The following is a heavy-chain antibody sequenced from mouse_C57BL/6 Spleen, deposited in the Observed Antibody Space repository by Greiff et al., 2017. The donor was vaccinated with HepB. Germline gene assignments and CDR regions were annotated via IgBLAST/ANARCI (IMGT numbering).Heavy chain of an antibody. V-gene: IGHV1-7*01. CDR2: INPSSGYT. CDR1: GYTFTSYW. CDR3: ARGTTVVATGFDY. Sequence: QVHVKQSGAELAKPGASVKLSCKASGYTFTSYWMHWVKQRPGQGLEWIGYINPSSGYTKYNQKFKDKATLTADKSSSTAYMQLSSLTYEDSAVYYCARGTTVVATGFDYWGQGTTLTVSS. D-gene: IGHD1-1*01. J-gene: IGHJ2*01.